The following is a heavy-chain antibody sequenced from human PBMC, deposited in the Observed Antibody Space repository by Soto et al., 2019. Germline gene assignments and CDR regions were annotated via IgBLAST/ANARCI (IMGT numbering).Heavy chain of an antibody. CDR2: ISSSGSTI. Sequence: AGSLRLSCAASGFTFSSYEMNWVRQAPGKGLEWVSYISSSGSTIYYADSVKGRFTISRDNAKNSLYLQMNSLRAEDTAVYYCARTGIAAAGTLYDYWGQGTLVTVSS. J-gene: IGHJ4*02. CDR1: GFTFSSYE. V-gene: IGHV3-48*03. CDR3: ARTGIAAAGTLYDY. D-gene: IGHD6-13*01.